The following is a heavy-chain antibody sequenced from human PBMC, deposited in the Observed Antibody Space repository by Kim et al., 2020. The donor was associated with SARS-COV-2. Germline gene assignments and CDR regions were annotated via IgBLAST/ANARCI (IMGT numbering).Heavy chain of an antibody. CDR1: GYTFTSYD. Sequence: ASVKVSCKASGYTFTSYDINWVRQATGQGLEWMGWMNPNSGNTGYAQKFQGRVTMTRNTSISTAYMELSSLRSEDTAVYYCARVSRDYGDYVGYFDYWGQGTLVTVSS. CDR2: MNPNSGNT. J-gene: IGHJ4*02. V-gene: IGHV1-8*01. D-gene: IGHD4-17*01. CDR3: ARVSRDYGDYVGYFDY.